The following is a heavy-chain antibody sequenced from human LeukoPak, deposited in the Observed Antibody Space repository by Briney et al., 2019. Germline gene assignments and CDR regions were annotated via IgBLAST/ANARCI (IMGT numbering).Heavy chain of an antibody. Sequence: PGGSLRLSCAVSGFTFSSYWMHWVRQAPGKGLEWVSLIYSGGTTKYADSVKGRFTISRDNSKNTLYLQMNSLRVEDTALYYCASRSGGDYPYFDYWGQGTLVTVSS. CDR1: GFTFSSYW. CDR2: IYSGGTT. J-gene: IGHJ4*02. CDR3: ASRSGGDYPYFDY. D-gene: IGHD4-17*01. V-gene: IGHV3-53*01.